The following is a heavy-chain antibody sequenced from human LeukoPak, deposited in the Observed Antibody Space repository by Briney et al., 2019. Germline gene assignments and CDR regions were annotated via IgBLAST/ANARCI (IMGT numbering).Heavy chain of an antibody. CDR1: GFTFSNYW. Sequence: PGGSLRLSCAASGFTFSNYWMTWVRQAPGKGLEWVANMNQDGSEKYYVDSVKGRFTISRDNSKNTLYLQMNSLRAEDTAVYYCAKDASYYYGSGSYSAFDIWGQGTMVTVSS. CDR2: MNQDGSEK. CDR3: AKDASYYYGSGSYSAFDI. D-gene: IGHD3-10*01. J-gene: IGHJ3*02. V-gene: IGHV3-7*01.